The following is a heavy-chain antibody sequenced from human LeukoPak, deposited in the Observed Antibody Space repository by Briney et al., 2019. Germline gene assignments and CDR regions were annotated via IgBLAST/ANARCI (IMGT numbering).Heavy chain of an antibody. CDR3: AREGPAGAYYYYMDV. J-gene: IGHJ6*03. D-gene: IGHD1-26*01. CDR1: GGSISSGSYY. CDR2: IYYSGST. Sequence: SETLSLTCTVSGGSISSGSYYWSWIRQPPGKGLEWIGYIYYSGSTSYNPSLKSRVTISVDTSKNQFSLKVSSVTAADTAVYYCAREGPAGAYYYYMDVWGKGTTVTVSS. V-gene: IGHV4-61*01.